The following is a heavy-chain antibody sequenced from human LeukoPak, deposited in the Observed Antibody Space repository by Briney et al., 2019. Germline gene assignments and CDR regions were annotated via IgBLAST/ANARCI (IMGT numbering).Heavy chain of an antibody. V-gene: IGHV5-51*01. Sequence: GESLKISCKGSGYSFPSYWLGWVRQMPGKGLEWMGIIYPGDSDTTYSPSSQGQVTISADRSISTAYLQWSSLKASDTAMYYCARRGAAAGDPFDYWGQGTLVTVSS. CDR2: IYPGDSDT. D-gene: IGHD6-13*01. J-gene: IGHJ4*02. CDR3: ARRGAAAGDPFDY. CDR1: GYSFPSYW.